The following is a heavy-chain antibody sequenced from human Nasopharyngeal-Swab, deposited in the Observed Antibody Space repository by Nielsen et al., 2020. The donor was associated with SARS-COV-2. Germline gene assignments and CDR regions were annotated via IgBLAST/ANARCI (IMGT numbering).Heavy chain of an antibody. CDR3: ARAYGGDMDV. D-gene: IGHD4-17*01. CDR2: INTNTGNP. Sequence: ASVKVSCKASGYSFTDYAMTWVRQAPVQGLEWMGWINTNTGNPTYAQGFTGRFVFSLDTSVSTAYLQISSLKAEDTAVYFCARAYGGDMDVWGQGTTVTVSS. V-gene: IGHV7-4-1*02. J-gene: IGHJ6*02. CDR1: GYSFTDYA.